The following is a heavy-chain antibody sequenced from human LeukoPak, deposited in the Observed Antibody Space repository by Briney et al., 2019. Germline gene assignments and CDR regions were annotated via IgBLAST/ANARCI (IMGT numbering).Heavy chain of an antibody. J-gene: IGHJ4*02. D-gene: IGHD2-15*01. CDR1: GYTFTDYG. V-gene: IGHV1-18*01. CDR2: ISGLNGDR. CDR3: ARDTSYYATCDVDF. Sequence: ASVKVSCKTSGYTFTDYGVTWVRQAPGQGLEWMAWISGLNGDRNYAQKIQDRVTVTRETSTSTSYIEVRSLRLDDTAIYFCARDTSYYATCDVDFWGQGTLVTVSS.